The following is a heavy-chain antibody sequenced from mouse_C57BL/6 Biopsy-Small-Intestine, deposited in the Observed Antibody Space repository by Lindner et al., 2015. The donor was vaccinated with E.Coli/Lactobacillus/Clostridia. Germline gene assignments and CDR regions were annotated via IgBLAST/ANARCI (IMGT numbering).Heavy chain of an antibody. CDR2: INPNSGGP. CDR1: GYSFSSFY. CDR3: VRDDYESRFDH. V-gene: IGHV1-53*01. D-gene: IGHD2-4*01. Sequence: SVKVSCKASGYSFSSFYIHWLRQAPGQGPEWMGRINPNSGGPNYAQRFQGRVTMTRDKSVSTAYIEMTGLRLDDSAVYYCVRDDYESRFDHWGQGTRITVSS. J-gene: IGHJ2*03.